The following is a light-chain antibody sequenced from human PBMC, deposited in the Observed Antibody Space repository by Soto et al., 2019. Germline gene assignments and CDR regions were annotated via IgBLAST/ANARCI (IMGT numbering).Light chain of an antibody. CDR1: RSNIGAGYD. V-gene: IGLV1-40*01. CDR2: GNS. CDR3: QSYDSSLSGSSVV. J-gene: IGLJ3*02. Sequence: QSVLTQPPSVSGAPGQRVTISCTGSRSNIGAGYDVHWYQQLPGTAPKLLIYGNSNRPSGVPDRFSGSKSGTSASLAITGLQAEDEADYYCQSYDSSLSGSSVVFGGGTKVTVL.